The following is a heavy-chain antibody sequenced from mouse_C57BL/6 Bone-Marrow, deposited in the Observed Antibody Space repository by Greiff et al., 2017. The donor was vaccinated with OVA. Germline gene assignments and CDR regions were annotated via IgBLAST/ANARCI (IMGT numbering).Heavy chain of an antibody. V-gene: IGHV14-3*01. J-gene: IGHJ4*01. CDR3: DSGSFESSFYAMDY. CDR2: IDPANDNT. Sequence: EVQLVESVAELVRPGASVKLSCTASGFTFKNTYMHWVKQRPEQGLEWIGRIDPANDNTKYAPKFQGKATMTADTSSNTAYLQLSSLSSEDTADYCCDSGSFESSFYAMDYWGQGTSVTVSS. D-gene: IGHD1-1*01. CDR1: GFTFKNTY.